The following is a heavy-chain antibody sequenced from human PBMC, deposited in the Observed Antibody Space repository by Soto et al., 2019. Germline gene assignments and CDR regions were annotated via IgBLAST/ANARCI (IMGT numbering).Heavy chain of an antibody. CDR2: IYYSGST. Sequence: PSETLSLTCTVSGGSISSSSYYWGWIRQPPGKGLEWIGSIYYSGSTYYNPSLKSRVTISVDTSKSQFSLKLSSVTAADTAVYYCARHIRGLIDGVVITPSMGHYYYGMDVWGQGTTVTVSS. V-gene: IGHV4-39*01. J-gene: IGHJ6*02. D-gene: IGHD3-3*01. CDR3: ARHIRGLIDGVVITPSMGHYYYGMDV. CDR1: GGSISSSSYY.